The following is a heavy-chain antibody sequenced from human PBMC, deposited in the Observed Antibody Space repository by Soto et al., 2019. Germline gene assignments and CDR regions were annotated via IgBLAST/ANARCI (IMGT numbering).Heavy chain of an antibody. J-gene: IGHJ5*02. CDR3: ARALRITIFGVVPDWFDP. V-gene: IGHV4-30-4*01. CDR1: GGSISSGDYY. CDR2: IYYSGST. Sequence: PSETLSLTCTVSGGSISSGDYYWSWIRQPPGKGLEWIGYIYYSGSTYYNPSLKSRVTISVDTSKNQFSLKLSSVTAADTAVYYCARALRITIFGVVPDWFDPWGQGTLVTVSS. D-gene: IGHD3-3*01.